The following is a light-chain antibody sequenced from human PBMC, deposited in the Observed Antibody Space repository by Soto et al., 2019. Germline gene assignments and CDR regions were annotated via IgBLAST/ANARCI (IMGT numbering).Light chain of an antibody. Sequence: QSVLTQPPSVSGAPGQRVTISCTGSSSNIGAGYDVHWYQQLPGTAPKLLIYGNSNRPSGVPDRFSGSKSGTSASLAITALQAEDEAADYCQSYDSSLSARVFGGGTKLTVL. J-gene: IGLJ3*02. CDR2: GNS. CDR3: QSYDSSLSARV. V-gene: IGLV1-40*01. CDR1: SSNIGAGYD.